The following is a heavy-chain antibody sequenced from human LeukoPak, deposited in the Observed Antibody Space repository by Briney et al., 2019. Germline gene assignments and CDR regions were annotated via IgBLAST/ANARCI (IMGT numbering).Heavy chain of an antibody. Sequence: GGSLRLSCAAYGFTFSSFAMSWIRQAAGKGLEWVSSIDYDGGSGHYADSVKGRFTNSRNNSNNTLFLHLNSLRGEDKAVYYCTRNSGWYGLSWGQGTLVTVSS. J-gene: IGHJ1*01. CDR3: TRNSGWYGLS. V-gene: IGHV3-23*01. D-gene: IGHD6-19*01. CDR1: GFTFSSFA. CDR2: IDYDGGSG.